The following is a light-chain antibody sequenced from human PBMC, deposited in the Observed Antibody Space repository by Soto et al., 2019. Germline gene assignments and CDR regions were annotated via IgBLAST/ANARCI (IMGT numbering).Light chain of an antibody. J-gene: IGKJ1*01. V-gene: IGKV1-5*01. CDR2: DAS. CDR3: QQYNSYSPT. Sequence: DIQMTQSPSTLSASVVDIVTITCRASQSISSWLAWYQQKPGKAPKLLIYDASSLESGVPSRFSGSGSGTEFTLTVSSLQPDDFATYYCQQYNSYSPTFGQGTKVDIK. CDR1: QSISSW.